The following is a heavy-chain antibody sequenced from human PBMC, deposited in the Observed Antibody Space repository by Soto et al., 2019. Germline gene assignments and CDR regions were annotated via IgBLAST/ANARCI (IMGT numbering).Heavy chain of an antibody. Sequence: GGSLRLSCAASGFTFGAFAMAWVRQRPGNGLEWVSSLSGGGGSTYYNNSVKGRFTISRDNSKNTLYLQMNTLRAEDTAVYYCAYGNLSYYFDYWGQGP. V-gene: IGHV3-23*01. CDR2: LSGGGGST. CDR1: GFTFGAFA. D-gene: IGHD3-10*01. J-gene: IGHJ4*02. CDR3: AYGNLSYYFDY.